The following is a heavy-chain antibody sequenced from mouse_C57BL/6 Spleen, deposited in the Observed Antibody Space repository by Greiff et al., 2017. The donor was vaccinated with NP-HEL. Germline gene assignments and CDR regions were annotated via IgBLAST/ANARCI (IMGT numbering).Heavy chain of an antibody. CDR3: ARWPHSPGYFDY. V-gene: IGHV1-82*01. CDR1: GYAFSSSW. J-gene: IGHJ2*01. Sequence: VQVVESGPELVKPGASVKISCKASGYAFSSSWMNWVKQRPGKGLEWIGRIYPGDGDTNYNGKFKGKATLTADKSSSTAYMQLSSLTSEDSAVYFCARWPHSPGYFDYWGQGTTLTVSS. CDR2: IYPGDGDT.